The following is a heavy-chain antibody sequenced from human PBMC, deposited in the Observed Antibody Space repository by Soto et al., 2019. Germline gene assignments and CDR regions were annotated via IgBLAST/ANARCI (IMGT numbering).Heavy chain of an antibody. Sequence: SETLSLTCTVSGGSISSGDYCWSWIRQPPGKGLEWIGYIYYSGSTYYNPSLRSRVTISVDTSKNQFSLKLSSVTAADTAVYYCARRIEFDWFDPWGQGTLVTVSS. D-gene: IGHD2-15*01. CDR2: IYYSGST. J-gene: IGHJ5*02. CDR1: GGSISSGDYC. V-gene: IGHV4-30-4*01. CDR3: ARRIEFDWFDP.